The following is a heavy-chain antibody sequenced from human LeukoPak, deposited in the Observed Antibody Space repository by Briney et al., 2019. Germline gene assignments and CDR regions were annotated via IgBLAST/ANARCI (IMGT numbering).Heavy chain of an antibody. J-gene: IGHJ4*02. CDR3: AKESSAWYYFDY. D-gene: IGHD6-19*01. Sequence: PGGSLRLSCAASGFDFGAYEVNWVRQAPGKGLEWVSSISSTSSYIHYADSVKGRFTISRDSAKNSLYLQMDSLRAEDTAVYYCAKESSAWYYFDYWGQGTLVTVSS. CDR1: GFDFGAYE. V-gene: IGHV3-21*01. CDR2: ISSTSSYI.